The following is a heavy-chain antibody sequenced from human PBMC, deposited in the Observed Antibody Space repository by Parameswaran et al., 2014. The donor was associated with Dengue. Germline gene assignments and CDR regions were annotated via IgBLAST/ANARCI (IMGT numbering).Heavy chain of an antibody. CDR2: ISGSGGST. V-gene: IGHV3-23*01. Sequence: RWIRQPPGKGLEWVSAISGSGGSTYYADSVKGRFTISRDNSKNTLYLQMNSLRAEDTAVYYCAKDRDSSSSFPAIHGADYWGQGTLVTVSS. J-gene: IGHJ4*02. D-gene: IGHD6-6*01. CDR3: AKDRDSSSSFPAIHGADY.